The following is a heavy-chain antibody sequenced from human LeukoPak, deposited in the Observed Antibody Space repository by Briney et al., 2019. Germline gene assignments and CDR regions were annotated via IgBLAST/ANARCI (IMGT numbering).Heavy chain of an antibody. J-gene: IGHJ4*02. CDR1: GFTVSSNY. D-gene: IGHD1-26*01. CDR3: AVTGSGSYEYYFDY. Sequence: GGSLRLSCAASGFTVSSNYMGWVRQAPGKGLEWVSVIYSGGDTYYADSVKGRFTISRDNSKNMIYLEMSSLKAEDTAVYYCAVTGSGSYEYYFDYWGQGTLVTVSS. V-gene: IGHV3-66*01. CDR2: IYSGGDT.